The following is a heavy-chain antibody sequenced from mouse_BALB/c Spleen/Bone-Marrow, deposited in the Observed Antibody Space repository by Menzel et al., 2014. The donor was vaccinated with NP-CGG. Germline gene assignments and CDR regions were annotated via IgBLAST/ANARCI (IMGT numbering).Heavy chain of an antibody. CDR2: INPYNGDT. CDR1: GYSFTGYF. Sequence: VQLQQSGPELVKPGASVKISCKASGYSFTGYFMNWVMQSHGKSLEWIGRINPYNGDTFYNQKFKGKATLTVDKSPSTAHMELRSLASEDPAVYYCARGYYDSSSWFAYWGQGTLVTVSA. D-gene: IGHD1-1*01. J-gene: IGHJ3*01. CDR3: ARGYYDSSSWFAY. V-gene: IGHV1-20*02.